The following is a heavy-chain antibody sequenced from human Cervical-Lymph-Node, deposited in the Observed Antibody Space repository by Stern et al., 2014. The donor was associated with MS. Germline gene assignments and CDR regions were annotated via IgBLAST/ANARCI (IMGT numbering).Heavy chain of an antibody. Sequence: DQLLQSGAEVRKPGQSLTISCNISGYTFTDYWIAWVRQMPGKGLEWMGAIFPGASDTRYSPSFQGHVTISVDTSINTAYLQWSDLRASDTAMYYCARPHSPGWSYYFDFRGQGTLVAVSS. CDR2: IFPGASDT. CDR1: GYTFTDYW. V-gene: IGHV5-51*01. J-gene: IGHJ4*02. CDR3: ARPHSPGWSYYFDF. D-gene: IGHD6-19*01.